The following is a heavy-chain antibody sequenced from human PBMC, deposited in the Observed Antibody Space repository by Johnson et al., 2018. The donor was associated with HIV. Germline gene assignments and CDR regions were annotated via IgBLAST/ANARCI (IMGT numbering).Heavy chain of an antibody. CDR2: IRYDGSNK. J-gene: IGHJ3*02. CDR1: GFTFSSYG. V-gene: IGHV3-30*02. D-gene: IGHD1-26*01. CDR3: GGVGRTGSAFDM. Sequence: QVQLVESGGGVVQPGGSLRLSCVASGFTFSSYGMHWVRQAPGKGLEWVAFIRYDGSNKYYDDSVKGRFTISRDNSKNTLYLQMNTLRAEDTALYYWGGVGRTGSAFDMWGLGTMVTVSS.